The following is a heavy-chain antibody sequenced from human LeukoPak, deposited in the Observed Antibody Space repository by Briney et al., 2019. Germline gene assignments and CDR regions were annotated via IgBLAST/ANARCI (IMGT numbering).Heavy chain of an antibody. CDR3: ARDAGYGSGSYYSYYFDY. CDR2: ISYDGSNK. J-gene: IGHJ4*02. V-gene: IGHV3-30*04. CDR1: GFTFSSYA. D-gene: IGHD3-10*01. Sequence: PGRSLRLSCAASGFTFSSYAMHWVRQAPGKGLEWVAVISYDGSNKYYADSVKGRFTISRDNSKNKLYLQMNSLRAEDTAVYYCARDAGYGSGSYYSYYFDYWGQGTLVTVSS.